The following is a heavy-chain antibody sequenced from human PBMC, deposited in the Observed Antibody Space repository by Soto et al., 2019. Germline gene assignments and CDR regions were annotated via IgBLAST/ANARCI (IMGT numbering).Heavy chain of an antibody. CDR2: IYSGGNT. V-gene: IGHV3-53*02. CDR1: GFTVSSNY. CDR3: ARAYSSSSWFDP. Sequence: EVQLVETGGGLIQPGGSLRLSCAASGFTVSSNYMTWVRQAPGKGLEWVSFIYSGGNTFYADSVKGRFTIARDNSKNTLYLQLNSLRAEDTDVYYCARAYSSSSWFDPWGQGTLVTVSS. D-gene: IGHD6-6*01. J-gene: IGHJ5*02.